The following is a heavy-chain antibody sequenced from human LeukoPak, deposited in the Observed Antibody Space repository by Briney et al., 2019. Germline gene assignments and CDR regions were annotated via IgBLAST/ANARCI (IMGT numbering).Heavy chain of an antibody. CDR2: IYHSGST. CDR1: GGSISSSNW. D-gene: IGHD3-9*01. V-gene: IGHV4-4*02. CDR3: ARGQLRYFAYYYYMDV. Sequence: PSGTLSLTCAVSGGSISSSNWWSWVRQPPGKGLEWIGEIYHSGSTNYNPSLKSRVTIPVDTSKNQFSLKLSSVTAADTAVYYCARGQLRYFAYYYYMDVWGKGTTVTVSS. J-gene: IGHJ6*03.